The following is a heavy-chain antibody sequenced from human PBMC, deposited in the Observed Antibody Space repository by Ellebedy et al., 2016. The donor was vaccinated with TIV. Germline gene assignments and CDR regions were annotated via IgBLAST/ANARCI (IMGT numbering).Heavy chain of an antibody. V-gene: IGHV3-7*01. D-gene: IGHD1-26*01. CDR3: ARDLSEDSAPFDY. Sequence: GESLKISCAASGFTFSSYSMNWVRQAPGKGLEWVANIKQDGSEKYYVDSVKGRFTISRDNAKNSLYLQMNSLRAEDTAVYYCARDLSEDSAPFDYWGQGTLVNVSS. J-gene: IGHJ4*02. CDR1: GFTFSSYS. CDR2: IKQDGSEK.